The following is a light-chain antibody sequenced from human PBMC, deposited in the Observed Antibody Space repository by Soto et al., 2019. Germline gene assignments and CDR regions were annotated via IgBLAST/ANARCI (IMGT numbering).Light chain of an antibody. Sequence: DIQMTQSPSTLSGSVGDRDTITCRASQTISSWLAWYQQKPGKAPKLLIYKASTLKSGVPSRFSGSGPGTEFTLTISSLQPDDFATYYCQHYNSYSEAFGQGTKVDI. V-gene: IGKV1-5*03. CDR2: KAS. J-gene: IGKJ1*01. CDR3: QHYNSYSEA. CDR1: QTISSW.